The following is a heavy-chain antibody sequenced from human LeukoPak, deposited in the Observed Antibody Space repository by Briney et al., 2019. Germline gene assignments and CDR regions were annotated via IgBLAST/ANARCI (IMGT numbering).Heavy chain of an antibody. J-gene: IGHJ4*02. CDR3: AKGLSMQQQLDDYFDY. D-gene: IGHD6-13*01. CDR2: ISWNSGSI. V-gene: IGHV3-9*01. Sequence: GGSLRLSCAASGFTFDDYAMHWVRQAPGKGLEWVSGISWNSGSIGYADSVKGRFTISRDNAKNSLYLQMNSLRAEDTALYYCAKGLSMQQQLDDYFDYWGQGTLVTVSS. CDR1: GFTFDDYA.